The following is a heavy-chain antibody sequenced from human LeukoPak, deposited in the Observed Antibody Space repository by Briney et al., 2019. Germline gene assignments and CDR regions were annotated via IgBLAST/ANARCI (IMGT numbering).Heavy chain of an antibody. J-gene: IGHJ4*02. CDR1: GGSISSYY. CDR2: ISYSGNT. CDR3: ARLILSGSYLYYFDY. D-gene: IGHD1-26*01. V-gene: IGHV4-59*08. Sequence: PSETLSLTCTVSGGSISSYYWSWIRQPPGKGLEWIGYISYSGNTNYNPSLKSRVTISVDMSKNQFSLKLSSVPAADTAVYHCARLILSGSYLYYFDYWGQGTLVTVSS.